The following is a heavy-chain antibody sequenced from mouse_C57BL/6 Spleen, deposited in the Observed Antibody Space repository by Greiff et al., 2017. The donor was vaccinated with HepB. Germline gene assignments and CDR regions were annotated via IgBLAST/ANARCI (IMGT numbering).Heavy chain of an antibody. D-gene: IGHD3-1*01. J-gene: IGHJ3*01. CDR2: INYDGSST. CDR1: GFTFSDYY. Sequence: EVKLMESEGGLVQPGSSMKLSCTASGFTFSDYYMAWVRQVPEKGLEWVANINYDGSSTYYLDSLKSRFIISRDNAKNILYLQMSSLKSEDTATYYCAREGLLGAWFAYWGQGTLVTVSA. CDR3: AREGLLGAWFAY. V-gene: IGHV5-16*01.